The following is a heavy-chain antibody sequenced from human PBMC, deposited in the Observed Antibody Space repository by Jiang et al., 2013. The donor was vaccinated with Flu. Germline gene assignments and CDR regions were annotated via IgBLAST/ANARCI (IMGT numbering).Heavy chain of an antibody. D-gene: IGHD5-24*01. CDR1: GYTFSRHG. J-gene: IGHJ5*02. CDR2: ISAYNGDI. V-gene: IGHV1-18*01. CDR3: ARSDGYNRENLLYNWFDP. Sequence: GAEVKKPGASVKVSCKASGYTFSRHGINWVRQAPGQGLEWMGWISAYNGDINYARKVQGRVTLTTDTTTSTAYMELRSLTSDDTAIYYCARSDGYNRENLLYNWFDPWGQGTLVIVSS.